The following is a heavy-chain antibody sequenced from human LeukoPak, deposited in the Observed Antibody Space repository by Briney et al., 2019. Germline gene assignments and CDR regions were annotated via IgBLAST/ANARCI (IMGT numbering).Heavy chain of an antibody. Sequence: SQTLSLTCAVSGGSLGSGGYSWSCIRQPPGKGLEWLGYIYHSGSTYYNPSLRSRVTISVDRSKNQFSLKLISVTAADTAVYYCARGGIQLYGMDVWGQGTTVTVSS. J-gene: IGHJ6*02. CDR1: GGSLGSGGYS. CDR2: IYHSGST. V-gene: IGHV4-30-2*01. CDR3: ARGGIQLYGMDV. D-gene: IGHD5-18*01.